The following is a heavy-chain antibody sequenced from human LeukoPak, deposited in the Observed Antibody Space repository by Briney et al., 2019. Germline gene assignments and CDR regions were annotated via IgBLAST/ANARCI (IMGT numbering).Heavy chain of an antibody. CDR2: IYYSGST. D-gene: IGHD6-19*01. J-gene: IGHJ4*02. V-gene: IGHV4-31*03. CDR3: ARLRVAGPFDY. Sequence: PSETLSLTCTVSGASISIGFYYWSWIRQHPGKGLEWIGYIYYSGSTYYNPSLKSRVTMSVDTSKNQFSLKLSSVTAADTAVYYCARLRVAGPFDYWGQGTLVTVSS. CDR1: GASISIGFYY.